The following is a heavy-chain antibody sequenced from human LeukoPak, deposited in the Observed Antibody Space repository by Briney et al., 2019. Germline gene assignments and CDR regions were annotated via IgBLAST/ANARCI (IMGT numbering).Heavy chain of an antibody. J-gene: IGHJ5*02. CDR3: ATERNRFRELSKQNWFDP. CDR2: IKQDGSEK. CDR1: GFTFSSYW. D-gene: IGHD3-10*01. V-gene: IGHV3-7*01. Sequence: GGSLRLSCAASGFTFSSYWMSWVRQAPGKGLEWVANIKQDGSEKYYVDSVKGRFTISRDNAKNSLYLQMNSLRAEDTAVYYCATERNRFRELSKQNWFDPWGQGTLVTVSS.